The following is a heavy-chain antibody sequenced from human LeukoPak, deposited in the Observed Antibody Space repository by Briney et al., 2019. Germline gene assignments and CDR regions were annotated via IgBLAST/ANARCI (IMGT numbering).Heavy chain of an antibody. Sequence: GGSLRLSCAASGFTFSSYEMNWVRQAPGKGLEWVSYISSSGSTIYYADSVKGRFTISRDNAKNSLYLQMNSLRAEDTAVYYCARVTDRGSSDYWGQGTLVTVSS. V-gene: IGHV3-48*03. CDR2: ISSSGSTI. J-gene: IGHJ4*02. CDR1: GFTFSSYE. CDR3: ARVTDRGSSDY. D-gene: IGHD3-16*01.